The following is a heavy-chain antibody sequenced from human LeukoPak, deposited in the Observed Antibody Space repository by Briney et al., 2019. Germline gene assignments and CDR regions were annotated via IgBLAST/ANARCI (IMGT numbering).Heavy chain of an antibody. J-gene: IGHJ4*02. CDR1: GFTFSSYG. CDR3: AKEPRKYCSSTSCYFFDY. CDR2: IRYDGSNK. D-gene: IGHD2-2*01. Sequence: GGSLRLSCAASGFTFSSYGMHWVRQAPGKGLEWVAFIRYDGSNKYYADSVKGRFTISRDNSKNTLYLQMNSLRAEDTAVYYCAKEPRKYCSSTSCYFFDYWGQGTLVTVSS. V-gene: IGHV3-30*02.